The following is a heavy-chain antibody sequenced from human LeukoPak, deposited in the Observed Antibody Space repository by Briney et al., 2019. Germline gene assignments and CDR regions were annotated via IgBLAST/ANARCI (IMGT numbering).Heavy chain of an antibody. D-gene: IGHD1-26*01. CDR3: ARGLVGAWNAFDI. Sequence: ASVKVSCKASGYTFTGYYMHWVRQAPGQGLEWMGRINPNSGGTNYAQKFQGRVTMTRYTSISTAYMELSSLRSEDTAVYYCARGLVGAWNAFDIWGQGTMVTVSS. J-gene: IGHJ3*02. CDR2: INPNSGGT. CDR1: GYTFTGYY. V-gene: IGHV1-2*06.